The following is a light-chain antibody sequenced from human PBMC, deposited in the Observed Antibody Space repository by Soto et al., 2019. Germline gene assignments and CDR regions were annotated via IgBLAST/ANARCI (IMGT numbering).Light chain of an antibody. J-gene: IGKJ2*01. CDR3: QQSYNTPRT. CDR1: QSISYY. Sequence: DIQMTQSPSSLSASVGDRVTITCRASQSISYYLNWYQQKPGKAPKLLIYAASTLQSGVPSRFSSSGSGTDFTLTISSLQPEDFATYYCQQSYNTPRTFGQGTKLEIK. V-gene: IGKV1-39*01. CDR2: AAS.